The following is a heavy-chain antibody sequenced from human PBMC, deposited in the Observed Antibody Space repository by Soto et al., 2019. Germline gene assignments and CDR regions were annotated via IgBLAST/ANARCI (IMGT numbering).Heavy chain of an antibody. CDR3: ASSLLSPFDY. J-gene: IGHJ4*02. CDR1: GFPFNTYW. Sequence: AGFLRLSCAASGFPFNTYWMHWVRQAPGRGLVWVSRINSDGSSTFYADSVKGRFTISRDNAKNTLYLQMNSLRAGDTAGYYRASSLLSPFDYWGQEPLVT. CDR2: INSDGSST. V-gene: IGHV3-74*01.